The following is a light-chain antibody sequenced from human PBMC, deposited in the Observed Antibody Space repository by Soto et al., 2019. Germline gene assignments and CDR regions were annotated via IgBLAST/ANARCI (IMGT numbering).Light chain of an antibody. CDR1: QSISSW. J-gene: IGKJ1*01. Sequence: DIQMTQPPYTLSASVGDRVTITCRASQSISSWLAWYQQKPGKAPKLLIYRAASLERGVPSRFSGSGSGTEFTLTISSLQPDDFATYCRQQYNSYSRTFGQGTKVEI. CDR2: RAA. CDR3: QQYNSYSRT. V-gene: IGKV1-5*03.